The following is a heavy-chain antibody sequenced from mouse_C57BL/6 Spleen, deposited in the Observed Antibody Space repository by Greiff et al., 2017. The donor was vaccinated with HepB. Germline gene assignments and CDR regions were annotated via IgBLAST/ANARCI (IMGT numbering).Heavy chain of an antibody. CDR1: GYAFSSSW. CDR3: AREGKIYGNYVLDY. J-gene: IGHJ4*01. V-gene: IGHV1-82*01. D-gene: IGHD2-1*01. Sequence: LVEPGASVKISCKASGYAFSSSWMNWVKQRPGKGLEWIGRIYPGDGDTNYNGKFKGKATLTADKSSSTAYMQLSSLTSEDSAVYFCAREGKIYGNYVLDYWGQGTSVTVSS. CDR2: IYPGDGDT.